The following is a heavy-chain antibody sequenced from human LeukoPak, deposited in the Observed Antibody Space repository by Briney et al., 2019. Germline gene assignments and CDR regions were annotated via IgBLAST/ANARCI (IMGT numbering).Heavy chain of an antibody. CDR1: GFTFSNYA. J-gene: IGHJ4*02. CDR3: AKSAVAGFDY. Sequence: GGSLRLSCVASGFTFSNYAMSWVRQTPGKGLEWVSVISNSGSNTYYADSVKGRFTISRDNSKNTLYLQMNSLRAEGTAVYYCAKSAVAGFDYWGQGTLVTVSS. D-gene: IGHD6-19*01. CDR2: ISNSGSNT. V-gene: IGHV3-23*01.